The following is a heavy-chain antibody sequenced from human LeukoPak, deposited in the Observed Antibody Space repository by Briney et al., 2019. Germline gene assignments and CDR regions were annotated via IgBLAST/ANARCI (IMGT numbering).Heavy chain of an antibody. J-gene: IGHJ4*02. V-gene: IGHV3-7*01. CDR3: VRDTLGEGEDANYAVYYFDY. Sequence: QSGGSLRLSCVASGFTFSSYWMSWVRQAPGKGLEWVANIKQDGNEKYYADSVKGRFTISRDNGKNSLDLQMNSLRADDTAVYYCVRDTLGEGEDANYAVYYFDYWGQGTVVTVSS. D-gene: IGHD4/OR15-4a*01. CDR2: IKQDGNEK. CDR1: GFTFSSYW.